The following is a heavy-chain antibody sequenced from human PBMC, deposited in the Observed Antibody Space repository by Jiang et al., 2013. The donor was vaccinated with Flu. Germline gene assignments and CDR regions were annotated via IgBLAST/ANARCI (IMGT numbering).Heavy chain of an antibody. J-gene: IGHJ3*02. CDR3: ARDLRGYNYWRAFDI. CDR2: IYYSGSA. V-gene: IGHV4-59*13. CDR1: VGSISVYY. D-gene: IGHD5-18*01. Sequence: LVKPSETLSLTCTVSVGSISVYYWSWIRQPPGKGLEWIGNIYYSGSATYNPSLKSRVTISIDTPKNQFSLKLSSVTAADTAVYYCARDLRGYNYWRAFDIWGQGTKVTVSS.